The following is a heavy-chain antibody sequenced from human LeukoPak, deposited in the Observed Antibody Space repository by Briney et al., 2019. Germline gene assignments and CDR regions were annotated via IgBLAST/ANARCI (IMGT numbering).Heavy chain of an antibody. J-gene: IGHJ4*02. CDR3: ARSREPGRDGDY. V-gene: IGHV3-74*01. D-gene: IGHD5-24*01. CDR1: GFTFSSYW. CDR2: ISSDGTSP. Sequence: GGSLRLSCVASGFTFSSYWIHWVRQAPGKGLVWVSRISSDGTSPSYADSVKGRFTLSRDNAKNTVYLQMNSLRAEDTALYYCARSREPGRDGDYWGQGTLVTVSS.